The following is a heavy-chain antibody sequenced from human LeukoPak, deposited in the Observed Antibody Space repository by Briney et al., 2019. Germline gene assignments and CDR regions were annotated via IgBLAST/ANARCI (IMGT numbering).Heavy chain of an antibody. CDR2: FDPEADET. CDR3: ATAAEIYYYDTGGI. V-gene: IGHV1-24*01. D-gene: IGHD3-22*01. Sequence: ASVKVSCKVFGYTLTELSMHWVRQAPGKGLEWMGGFDPEADETIYAQNFHGRVTVTEDTSTDTAYMELSSLRSEDTAVYYCATAAEIYYYDTGGIWGQGTMVTVSS. J-gene: IGHJ3*02. CDR1: GYTLTELS.